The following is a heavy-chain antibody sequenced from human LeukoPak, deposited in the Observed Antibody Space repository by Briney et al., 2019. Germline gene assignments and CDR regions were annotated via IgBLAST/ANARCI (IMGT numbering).Heavy chain of an antibody. D-gene: IGHD5-12*01. CDR3: VRSLDESGYVPS. CDR2: IYSDGST. V-gene: IGHV3-53*01. J-gene: IGHJ5*02. CDR1: GFSVSSNY. Sequence: GGSLRLSCAASGFSVSSNYISWVRQAPGKGLEWVSIIYSDGSTFHADSVKGRFTISRDNAKKSVYLQMNSLRTEDTAVYFCVRSLDESGYVPSWGQGTLVTVSS.